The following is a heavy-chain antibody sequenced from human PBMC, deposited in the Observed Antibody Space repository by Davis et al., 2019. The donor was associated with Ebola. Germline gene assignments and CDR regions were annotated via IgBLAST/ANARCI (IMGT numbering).Heavy chain of an antibody. Sequence: PSETLSLTCAVYGGSFSGYYWSWIRQPPGKGLEWIGEINHSGSTNYNPSLKSRVTISVDTSKNQFSLKLSSVTAADTAVYYCARAALGTNYYYYMDVWGKGTTVTVSS. CDR3: ARAALGTNYYYYMDV. CDR1: GGSFSGYY. V-gene: IGHV4-34*01. CDR2: INHSGST. J-gene: IGHJ6*03. D-gene: IGHD5-12*01.